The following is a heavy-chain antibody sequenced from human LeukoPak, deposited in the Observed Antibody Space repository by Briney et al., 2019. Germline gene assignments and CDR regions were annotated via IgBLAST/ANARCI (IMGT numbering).Heavy chain of an antibody. CDR2: ISSSISYI. CDR1: GFTFSTYS. V-gene: IGHV3-21*04. D-gene: IGHD3-22*01. Sequence: GGSLRLSCAASGFTFSTYSMNWVRQAPGKGLEWVSSISSSISYIYYADSVKGRFTISRDNAENSLYLQMNSLRAEDTAVYYCAKRGSWDSSGYSHLDYWGQGTLVTVSS. J-gene: IGHJ4*02. CDR3: AKRGSWDSSGYSHLDY.